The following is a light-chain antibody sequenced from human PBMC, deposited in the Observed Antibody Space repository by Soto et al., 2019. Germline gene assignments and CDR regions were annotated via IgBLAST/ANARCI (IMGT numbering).Light chain of an antibody. Sequence: QSALTQPASVSGSPGQSIAISCTGTSSDVGDYKYVSWYQQHPGKAPKLMIYEVSNRPSGVSNRFSGSKSGNTASLTISGLQAEDEGDYYCSSYTSSSTFVFGTGTQLTVL. CDR1: SSDVGDYKY. J-gene: IGLJ7*01. V-gene: IGLV2-14*01. CDR2: EVS. CDR3: SSYTSSSTFV.